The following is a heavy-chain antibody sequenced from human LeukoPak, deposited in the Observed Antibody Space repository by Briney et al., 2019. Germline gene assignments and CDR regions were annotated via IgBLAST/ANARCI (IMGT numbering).Heavy chain of an antibody. CDR1: GFTFSSYW. CDR3: ARDDGTLPYYYMDV. CDR2: IKQDGSEK. J-gene: IGHJ6*03. Sequence: GGSLRLSCAASGFTFSSYWMSWVRQAPGKGLEWVANIKQDGSEKYYVDSVKGRFTISRDNAKNSLYLQMNSLRAEDTAVYYCARDDGTLPYYYMDVWGKGTTVTVSS. V-gene: IGHV3-7*01.